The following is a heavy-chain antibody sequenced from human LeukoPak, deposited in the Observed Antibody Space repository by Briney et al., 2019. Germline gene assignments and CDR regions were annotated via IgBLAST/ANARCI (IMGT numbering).Heavy chain of an antibody. D-gene: IGHD6-13*01. CDR1: GFTFSSYW. J-gene: IGHJ4*02. Sequence: GGSLRPSCAASGFTFSSYWMSWVRQAPGKGLEWVANIKQDGSEKYYVDSVKGRFTISRDNAKNSLYLQMNSLRAEDTAVYYCARDGIAAAGYYFDYWGQGTLVTVSS. V-gene: IGHV3-7*01. CDR3: ARDGIAAAGYYFDY. CDR2: IKQDGSEK.